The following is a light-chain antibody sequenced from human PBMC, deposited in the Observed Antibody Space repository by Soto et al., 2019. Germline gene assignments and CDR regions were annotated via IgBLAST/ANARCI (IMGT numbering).Light chain of an antibody. J-gene: IGKJ5*01. CDR2: DGS. Sequence: EIVLTQSPATLSVSPGERVTLSCRASQNLHSFLNWYQQRPGQAPRPLIYDGSKRAAGVPDRTSGDGSGTDYTLTISSLEPEDFAVYYCQQRTRWPMTFGQGTRLENK. CDR3: QQRTRWPMT. V-gene: IGKV3-11*01. CDR1: QNLHSF.